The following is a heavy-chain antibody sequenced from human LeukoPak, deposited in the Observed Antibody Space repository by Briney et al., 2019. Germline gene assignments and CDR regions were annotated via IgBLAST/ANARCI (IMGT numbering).Heavy chain of an antibody. Sequence: PGGSLRLSCAASGFTFSDYYMSWIRLAPGKGLEWVSYISSSGSTIYYADSVKGRFTISRDNAKNSLYLQMNSLRAEDTAVYYCARATYYYGSGTYWGYYFDYWGQGTLVTVSS. CDR1: GFTFSDYY. V-gene: IGHV3-11*01. CDR2: ISSSGSTI. J-gene: IGHJ4*02. D-gene: IGHD3-10*01. CDR3: ARATYYYGSGTYWGYYFDY.